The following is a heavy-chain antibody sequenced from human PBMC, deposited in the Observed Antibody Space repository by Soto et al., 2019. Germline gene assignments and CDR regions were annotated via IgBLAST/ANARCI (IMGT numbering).Heavy chain of an antibody. D-gene: IGHD6-6*01. CDR2: IYYSGRI. CDR1: GGSISDFY. Sequence: QVQLQESGPGLVKASETLSLTCTVSGGSISDFYWSWARQPPGKGLEWIGYIYYSGRIDYNPSLKGRVTISIDTSKNQFSLKLRSVTAADTAVYYCARVGGVAARTFDYWGQGTLVTVSS. V-gene: IGHV4-59*01. CDR3: ARVGGVAARTFDY. J-gene: IGHJ4*02.